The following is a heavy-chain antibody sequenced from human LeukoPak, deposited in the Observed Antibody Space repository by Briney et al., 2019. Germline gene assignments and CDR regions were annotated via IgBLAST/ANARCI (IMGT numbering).Heavy chain of an antibody. D-gene: IGHD2/OR15-2a*01. V-gene: IGHV1-2*02. J-gene: IGHJ5*02. CDR1: GYPFSDSY. Sequence: ASVKVSCKASGYPFSDSYLHWVRQAPGQGLEWMGWISCKSGGTSYAQKFQGRVTMTRDTSITTAYMELSRLTSDDTATYYCARDYFDVAFDPWGQGTLVTVSA. CDR2: ISCKSGGT. CDR3: ARDYFDVAFDP.